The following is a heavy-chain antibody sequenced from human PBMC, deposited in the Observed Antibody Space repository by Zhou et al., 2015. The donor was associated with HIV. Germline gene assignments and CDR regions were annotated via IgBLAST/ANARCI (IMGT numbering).Heavy chain of an antibody. CDR1: AYMFTTFG. J-gene: IGHJ6*02. CDR2: IXTYHGNT. Sequence: QGQLVQSGAEMKKPGASVKVSCKAPAYMFTTFGITWVRQAPGQGLEWMGWIXTYHGNTRYSQKFQDRVTLTRDTSRSTSYMELRSLRPDDTAVYFCARGGTVTRGVIRKMPQFYYYYVMEVWGQGTTVTVSS. V-gene: IGHV1-18*01. CDR3: ARGGTVTRGVIRKMPQFYYYYVMEV. D-gene: IGHD3-10*01.